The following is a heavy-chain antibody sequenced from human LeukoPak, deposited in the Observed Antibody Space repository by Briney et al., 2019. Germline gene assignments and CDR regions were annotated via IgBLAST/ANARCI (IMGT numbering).Heavy chain of an antibody. V-gene: IGHV4-34*01. CDR1: GGSFSGYY. CDR3: ARDLTIFGVVMTYYGMDV. CDR2: INHSGST. J-gene: IGHJ6*02. Sequence: SETLSLTCAVYGGSFSGYYWSWIRQPPGKGLEWIGEINHSGSTNYNPSLKSRVTISVDTSRNQFSLKLSSVTAADTAVYYCARDLTIFGVVMTYYGMDVWGQGTTVTVSS. D-gene: IGHD3-3*01.